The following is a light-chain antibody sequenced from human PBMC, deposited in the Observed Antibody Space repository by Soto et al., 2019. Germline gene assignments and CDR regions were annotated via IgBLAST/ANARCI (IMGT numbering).Light chain of an antibody. J-gene: IGKJ2*01. V-gene: IGKV1-9*01. CDR1: QGVSRY. Sequence: IQLTQSPSSLSASVGDSVTITCRASQGVSRYLSWYQQKPGRAPILLISAASTLQSGVPARFSGSGSGTDFTLSITSLQPEDFATYYCQQVYDFPHTFGQGTKVEV. CDR2: AAS. CDR3: QQVYDFPHT.